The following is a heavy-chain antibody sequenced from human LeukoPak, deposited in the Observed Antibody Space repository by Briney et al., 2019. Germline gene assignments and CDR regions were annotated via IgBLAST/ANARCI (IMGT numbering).Heavy chain of an antibody. V-gene: IGHV3-23*01. J-gene: IGHJ3*02. CDR2: ITGTT. CDR3: AKAFREYGSSTYSAFDI. CDR1: GFTFSSYA. D-gene: IGHD6-13*01. Sequence: GGSLRLSCAASGFTFSSYAMSWVRHAPAKGLQWVSTITGTTHYADSVRGRFTISRDNSKNILYLQMNSLSTEDAAIYYCAKAFREYGSSTYSAFDIWGQGTMVTGAS.